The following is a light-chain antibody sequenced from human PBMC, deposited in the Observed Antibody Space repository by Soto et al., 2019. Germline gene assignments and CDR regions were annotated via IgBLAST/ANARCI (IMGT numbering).Light chain of an antibody. Sequence: QSVLTQPASVSGSPGQSITISCTGTSSDVGGYNYVSWYQQHPGKAPKLMIYDVSKRPSGVSNRFSGSKSGNTASLTISGLQAEDEADYYCSSYTSSRRVFGGGTKLTVL. CDR3: SSYTSSRRV. CDR1: SSDVGGYNY. V-gene: IGLV2-14*01. J-gene: IGLJ2*01. CDR2: DVS.